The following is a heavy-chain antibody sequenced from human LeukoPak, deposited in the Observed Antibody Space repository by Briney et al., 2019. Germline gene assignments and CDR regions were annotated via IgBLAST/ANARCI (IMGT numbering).Heavy chain of an antibody. J-gene: IGHJ3*02. Sequence: PGESLKISCNGSGYXFTSYWICWVRQMPGKGLEWMGIIYPGDSDTRYSPSFQGQVTISADKSISTAYLQWSSLKASDTAMYYCARQSYYNSSGYSPLSAFDIWGQGTMVTVSS. CDR2: IYPGDSDT. CDR3: ARQSYYNSSGYSPLSAFDI. CDR1: GYXFTSYW. V-gene: IGHV5-51*01. D-gene: IGHD3-22*01.